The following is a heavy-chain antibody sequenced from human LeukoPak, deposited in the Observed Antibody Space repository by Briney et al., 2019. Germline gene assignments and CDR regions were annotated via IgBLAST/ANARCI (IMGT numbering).Heavy chain of an antibody. Sequence: SETLSLTCTVSGGSISSYYWSWIRQPPGKGLEWIGYIYYSGSTNYNPSRKSRVTISVDTSKNQFSLKLSSVTAADTAVYYCARVRGYSYGLDYWGQGTLVTVSS. CDR2: IYYSGST. V-gene: IGHV4-59*01. D-gene: IGHD5-18*01. CDR3: ARVRGYSYGLDY. J-gene: IGHJ4*02. CDR1: GGSISSYY.